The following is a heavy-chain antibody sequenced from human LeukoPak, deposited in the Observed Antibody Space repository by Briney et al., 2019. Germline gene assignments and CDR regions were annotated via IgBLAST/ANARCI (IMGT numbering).Heavy chain of an antibody. CDR3: ARDRYYYDSSARYFDY. J-gene: IGHJ4*02. CDR1: GGSISSYY. D-gene: IGHD3-22*01. Sequence: SETLSLTCAVSGGSISSYYWSWIRQPAGKGLEWIGRIHTSGSTNYSPSLKSRVTMSVDTSKNQFSLKLSSVTAADTAVYYCARDRYYYDSSARYFDYWGQGTLVTVSS. CDR2: IHTSGST. V-gene: IGHV4-4*07.